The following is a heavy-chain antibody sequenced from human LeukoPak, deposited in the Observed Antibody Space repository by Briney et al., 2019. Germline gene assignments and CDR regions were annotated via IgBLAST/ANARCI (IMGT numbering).Heavy chain of an antibody. CDR3: AKDKGLGWSPKIPLDY. CDR1: GFTFSSYG. J-gene: IGHJ4*02. Sequence: PGGSLRLSCAASGFTFSSYGMHWVRQAPGKGLEWVAVISYDGSNKYYADSVKGRFTISRDNSKNTLYLQMNSLRAEDTAVYYCAKDKGLGWSPKIPLDYWGQGTLVTVSS. V-gene: IGHV3-30*18. D-gene: IGHD6-19*01. CDR2: ISYDGSNK.